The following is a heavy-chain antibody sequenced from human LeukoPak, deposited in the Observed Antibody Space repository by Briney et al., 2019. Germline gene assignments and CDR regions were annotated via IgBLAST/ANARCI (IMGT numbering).Heavy chain of an antibody. CDR3: ASDCSSTSCYTRGGYYYMDV. D-gene: IGHD2-2*02. Sequence: ASVKVSCKASGYTFTGYYMHWVRQAPGQGLEWMGWINPNSGGTNYAQKFQGRVTMTRDTSISTAYMELSRLRSDDTAVYYCASDCSSTSCYTRGGYYYMDVWGKGTTVTVSS. J-gene: IGHJ6*03. V-gene: IGHV1-2*02. CDR1: GYTFTGYY. CDR2: INPNSGGT.